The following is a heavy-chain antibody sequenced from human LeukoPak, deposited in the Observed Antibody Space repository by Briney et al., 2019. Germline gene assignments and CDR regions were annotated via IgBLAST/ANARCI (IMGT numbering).Heavy chain of an antibody. D-gene: IGHD1-26*01. CDR3: ARAGASAY. Sequence: SETLSLTCAVYGGSFSGYYWSWIRQPPGKGLEWIGEINHSGSTNYNPSLKSRVTISVDTSKSQFPLKLSSVTAADTAVYYCARAGASAYWGQGTLVTVSS. CDR1: GGSFSGYY. CDR2: INHSGST. J-gene: IGHJ4*02. V-gene: IGHV4-34*01.